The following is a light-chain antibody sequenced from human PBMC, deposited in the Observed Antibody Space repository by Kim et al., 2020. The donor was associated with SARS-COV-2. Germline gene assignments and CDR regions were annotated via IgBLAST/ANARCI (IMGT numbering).Light chain of an antibody. J-gene: IGLJ2*01. CDR2: KDK. V-gene: IGLV3-9*01. CDR3: QVWDSRTVV. Sequence: SYELTQPLSVSVALGQTATLPCGGNNIENKNVHWYHQRPGQAPVLVMYKDKKRPSGIPERLSGSNSGDTATLTISRVEAGDEGEYYCQVWDSRTVVFGGG. CDR1: NIENKN.